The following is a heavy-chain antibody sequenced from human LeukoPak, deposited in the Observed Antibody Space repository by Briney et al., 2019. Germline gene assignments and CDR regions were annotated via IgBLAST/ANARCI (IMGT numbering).Heavy chain of an antibody. J-gene: IGHJ4*02. D-gene: IGHD2-2*02. CDR2: INPSGGST. CDR1: GYTFTSYY. V-gene: IGHV1-46*01. Sequence: VASVKVSCKASGYTFTSYYMHWVRQAPGQGLEWMGIINPSGGSTSYAQKFQGRVTMTRDTSTSTVYMELSSLRSEDTAVYYCARGRLGYCGSTNCYIIDYWGQGTLVTVSS. CDR3: ARGRLGYCGSTNCYIIDY.